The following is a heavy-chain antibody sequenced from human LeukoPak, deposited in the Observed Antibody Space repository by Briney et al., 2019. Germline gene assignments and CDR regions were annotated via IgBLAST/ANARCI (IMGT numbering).Heavy chain of an antibody. CDR3: AHRDLYCSSASCYSADAFDL. CDR1: GFSLRTSGGG. D-gene: IGHD2-2*02. Sequence: ESGPTLLKPTEPLTLSCTFPGFSLRTSGGGVGWIRQPPGKALEWLALLYLGDVKRYSPSLKSRITHTKDTSKNQVVLTMTNMDPVDTATYYCAHRDLYCSSASCYSADAFDLWGQGTMVTVSS. V-gene: IGHV2-5*02. J-gene: IGHJ3*01. CDR2: LYLGDVK.